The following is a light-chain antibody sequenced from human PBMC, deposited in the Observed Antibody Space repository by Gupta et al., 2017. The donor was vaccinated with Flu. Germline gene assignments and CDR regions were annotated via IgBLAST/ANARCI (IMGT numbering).Light chain of an antibody. J-gene: IGKJ1*01. CDR2: GAS. CDR3: QQTNSFPQT. V-gene: IGKV1-12*01. Sequence: PSSVSASLGDRVTITCRASQGIYTWLAWYQQKPGRAPQLLISGASSLQSGVPSRFSGSGSGTEFILTINGLQPEDLATYFCQQTNSFPQTFGQGTKVEIK. CDR1: QGIYTW.